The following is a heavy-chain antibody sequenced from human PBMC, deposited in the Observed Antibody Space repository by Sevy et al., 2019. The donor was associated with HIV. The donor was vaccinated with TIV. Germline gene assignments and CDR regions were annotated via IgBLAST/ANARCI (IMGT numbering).Heavy chain of an antibody. CDR2: INHSGST. D-gene: IGHD2-2*01. Sequence: SETLSLTCAVYGGSFSGYYWSWIRQPPGKGLEWIGEINHSGSTNYNPSLKSRVTISVDTSKNQFSLKLSSVTAADTAVYYCARVYCSSTSCHYYYYYMDVWGKGTTVTVPS. CDR3: ARVYCSSTSCHYYYYYMDV. J-gene: IGHJ6*03. V-gene: IGHV4-34*01. CDR1: GGSFSGYY.